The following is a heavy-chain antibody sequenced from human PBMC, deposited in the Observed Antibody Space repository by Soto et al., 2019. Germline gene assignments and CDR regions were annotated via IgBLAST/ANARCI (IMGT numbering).Heavy chain of an antibody. CDR3: AKRDSADASPRTFDC. Sequence: EVQLLESGGGLVQPGGSLRLSCAASGFTFTTYAMSWVRQAPGKGLEWVSAITPSGGGTYYAGSVKGRFTISRDNSKDTLYLQMNSLRADDTAVYYCAKRDSADASPRTFDCWGQGTLVTVSS. CDR2: ITPSGGGT. D-gene: IGHD3-10*01. V-gene: IGHV3-23*01. CDR1: GFTFTTYA. J-gene: IGHJ4*02.